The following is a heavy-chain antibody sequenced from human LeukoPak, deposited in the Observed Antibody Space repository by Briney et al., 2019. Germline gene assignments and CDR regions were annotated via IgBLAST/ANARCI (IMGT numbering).Heavy chain of an antibody. D-gene: IGHD5-12*01. Sequence: ASVKVSCKASGGTFSSYAISWVRQAPGQGLEWMGGIIPIFGTADYAQKFQGRVTITTDESTSTAYMELSSLRSEDTAVYYCARGDGYDLFFFDYWGQGTLVTLSS. J-gene: IGHJ4*02. CDR2: IIPIFGTA. CDR1: GGTFSSYA. V-gene: IGHV1-69*05. CDR3: ARGDGYDLFFFDY.